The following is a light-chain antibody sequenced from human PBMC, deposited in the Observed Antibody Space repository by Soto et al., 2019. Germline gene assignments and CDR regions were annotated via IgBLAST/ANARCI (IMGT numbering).Light chain of an antibody. Sequence: IVLTQSPVTLALSPGESAVLSCRASQSVSTSLAWYQHKPGQAPRLFIYDASKRAPGIPARFTGSGSVTDFTLTISSLEPDDIAVYYCQARDVWPAFGQGTKVEMK. CDR2: DAS. CDR1: QSVSTS. J-gene: IGKJ1*01. V-gene: IGKV3-11*01. CDR3: QARDVWPA.